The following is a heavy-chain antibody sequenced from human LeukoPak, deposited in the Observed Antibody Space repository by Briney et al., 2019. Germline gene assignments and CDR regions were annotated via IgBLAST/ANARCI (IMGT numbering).Heavy chain of an antibody. J-gene: IGHJ4*02. CDR3: ARDPNLYSGTYDTY. V-gene: IGHV3-7*03. CDR2: IKQDGSER. CDR1: GFTFSSHW. Sequence: GGSLRLSCAGSGFTFSSHWIGWVRQAPGKGLEWVANIKQDGSERYYVDSVKGRFTISRDNAKNSVFLQMNSLRAEDTAVYYCARDPNLYSGTYDTYWGQGTLVTVSS. D-gene: IGHD1-26*01.